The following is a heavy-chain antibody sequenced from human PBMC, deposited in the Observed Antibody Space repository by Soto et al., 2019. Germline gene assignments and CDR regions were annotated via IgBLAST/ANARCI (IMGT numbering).Heavy chain of an antibody. CDR2: IYWDDDK. Sequence: SGPTLVNPTQTLTLTCTFSGFSLSTSGVGVGWIRQPPGKALEWLALIYWDDDKRYSPSLKSRLTITKDTSKNQVVLTMTNMDPVDTATYYCAHSRPTGYSSSWKADYWGQGTLVTVSS. CDR1: GFSLSTSGVG. CDR3: AHSRPTGYSSSWKADY. V-gene: IGHV2-5*02. D-gene: IGHD6-13*01. J-gene: IGHJ4*02.